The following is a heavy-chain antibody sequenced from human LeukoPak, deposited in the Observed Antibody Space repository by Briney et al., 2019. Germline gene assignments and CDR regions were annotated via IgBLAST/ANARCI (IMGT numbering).Heavy chain of an antibody. CDR1: GGSISGTNW. CDR2: ISLAGQT. Sequence: SETLSLTCGVSGGSISGTNWWSWVRQPPGQGLEWIGEISLAGQTNYNPSLNGRVTMSLDKSSNQLSLHLTSVTAADTAVYYCAREGEYGDYYDYWGQGTLVTVSS. CDR3: AREGEYGDYYDY. V-gene: IGHV4/OR15-8*02. D-gene: IGHD3-16*01. J-gene: IGHJ4*02.